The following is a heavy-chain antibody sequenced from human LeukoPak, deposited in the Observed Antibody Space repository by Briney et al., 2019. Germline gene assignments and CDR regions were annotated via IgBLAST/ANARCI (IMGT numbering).Heavy chain of an antibody. D-gene: IGHD3-10*01. Sequence: PGGSLRLSCAASGFTFSSYAMSWVRQAPGKGLEWVSAISGSGGSTYYADSVKGRFTISRDNSKNTLYLQMNSLRAEDTAVYYCAKAPYYYGSGNPFDPWGQGTLVTVSS. CDR2: ISGSGGST. CDR3: AKAPYYYGSGNPFDP. V-gene: IGHV3-23*01. J-gene: IGHJ5*02. CDR1: GFTFSSYA.